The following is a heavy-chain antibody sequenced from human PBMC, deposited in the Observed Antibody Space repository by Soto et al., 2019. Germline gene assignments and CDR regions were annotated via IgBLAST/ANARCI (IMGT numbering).Heavy chain of an antibody. V-gene: IGHV4-4*02. J-gene: IGHJ6*02. D-gene: IGHD2-2*01. CDR3: ARKTVVPAAIVFGMDV. CDR2: IYHSGST. CDR1: GGSISSSNW. Sequence: SETLSLTCAVSGGSISSSNWWSWVRQPPGKGLEWIGEIYHSGSTNYNPSLKSRVTISVDKSKNQFSLKLSSVTAADTAVYYCARKTVVPAAIVFGMDVWGQGTTVTVSS.